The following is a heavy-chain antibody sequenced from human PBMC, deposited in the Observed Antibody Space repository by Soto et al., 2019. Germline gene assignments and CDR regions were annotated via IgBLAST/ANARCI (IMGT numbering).Heavy chain of an antibody. Sequence: EVQLVESGGGVVRPGGSLRLSCAASGFTFDDYGMSWVRQAPGKGLEWVSGINWNGGSTGYADSVKGRFTISRDNAKNSLYLQMNRLRAEDTALYHCASPGQRGATLYYFDYWGQGTLVTVSS. V-gene: IGHV3-20*01. CDR1: GFTFDDYG. CDR2: INWNGGST. CDR3: ASPGQRGATLYYFDY. D-gene: IGHD1-26*01. J-gene: IGHJ4*02.